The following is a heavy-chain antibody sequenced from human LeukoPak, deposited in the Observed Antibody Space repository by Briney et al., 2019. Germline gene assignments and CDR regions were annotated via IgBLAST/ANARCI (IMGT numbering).Heavy chain of an antibody. J-gene: IGHJ4*02. CDR2: IRYDGSNK. CDR3: AKDQYYYGSGSDY. CDR1: GFTFSSYG. D-gene: IGHD3-10*01. Sequence: GGSLRLSCAASGFTFSSYGMHWVRQVPGEGLEWVAFIRYDGSNKYYADSVKGRFTISRDNSKNTLYLQMNSLRAEDTAVYYCAKDQYYYGSGSDYWGQGTLVTVSS. V-gene: IGHV3-30*02.